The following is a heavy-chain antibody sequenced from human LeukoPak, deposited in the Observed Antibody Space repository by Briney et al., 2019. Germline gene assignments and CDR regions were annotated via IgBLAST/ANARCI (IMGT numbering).Heavy chain of an antibody. V-gene: IGHV4-39*07. J-gene: IGHJ6*03. CDR3: ARGGNKAPVWYMDV. CDR1: GGSISSSSYY. Sequence: SETLSLTCTVSGGSISSSSYYWGWIRQPPGKGLEWIGSIYYSGSTYYNPSLKSRVTISVDTSKNQFSLKLSSVTAADTAVYYCARGGNKAPVWYMDVWGKGTTVTVSS. D-gene: IGHD1/OR15-1a*01. CDR2: IYYSGST.